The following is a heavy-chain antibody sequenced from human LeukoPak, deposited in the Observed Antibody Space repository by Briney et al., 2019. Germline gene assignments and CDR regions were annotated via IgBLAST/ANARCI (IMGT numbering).Heavy chain of an antibody. CDR2: ISSSSSYI. Sequence: GGSLRLSCAASGFTFSSYSMNWVRQAPGKGLEWVSSISSSSSYIYYADSVKGRFTISKNSLYLQMNSLRAEDTAVYYCARDLGSAAALTDWGQGTLVTVSS. CDR1: GFTFSSYS. J-gene: IGHJ4*02. V-gene: IGHV3-21*01. CDR3: ARDLGSAAALTD. D-gene: IGHD6-13*01.